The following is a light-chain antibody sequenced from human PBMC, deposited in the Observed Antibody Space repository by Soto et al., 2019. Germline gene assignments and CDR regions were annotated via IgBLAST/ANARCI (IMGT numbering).Light chain of an antibody. J-gene: IGLJ1*01. CDR2: RNT. CDR3: QSYDSGIYV. Sequence: QSVLTQPPSVSGAPGQRVTISCTGSTSNIGAGYDVHWFQQLPGTAPKLLIYRNTNRPSGVPDRFSGSKSGTSASLAITGLQAEDEADYCCQSYDSGIYVFGSGTKLTVL. CDR1: TSNIGAGYD. V-gene: IGLV1-40*01.